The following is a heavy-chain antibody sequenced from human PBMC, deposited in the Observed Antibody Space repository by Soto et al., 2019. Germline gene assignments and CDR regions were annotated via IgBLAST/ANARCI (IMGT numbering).Heavy chain of an antibody. J-gene: IGHJ4*02. V-gene: IGHV3-48*03. CDR1: GFTFSSFD. D-gene: IGHD3-22*01. CDR2: ISSRGIST. CDR3: SRALTHYYDTSGPAFGY. Sequence: ESGGALVQPGGSLRLSCVGSGFTFSSFDMNWVRQAPGTGLEWISYISSRGISTYYADSVKGRFTISRDNAENSLFLQMNSLRVEDTAVYYCSRALTHYYDTSGPAFGYWGQGTLLTVSS.